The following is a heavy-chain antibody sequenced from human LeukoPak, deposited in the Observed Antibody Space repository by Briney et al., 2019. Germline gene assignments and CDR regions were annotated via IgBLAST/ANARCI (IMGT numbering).Heavy chain of an antibody. J-gene: IGHJ4*02. D-gene: IGHD3-3*01. V-gene: IGHV3-23*01. Sequence: GGSLRLSCVVSGFTFSSYAMSWVRQAPGKGLEWVSGISGSGGSTYYADSVKGRFTISRANSKNTLYLQMNSLRPEDTAVYYCARDRGHDLWSGSDYWGQGTLVTVST. CDR2: ISGSGGST. CDR1: GFTFSSYA. CDR3: ARDRGHDLWSGSDY.